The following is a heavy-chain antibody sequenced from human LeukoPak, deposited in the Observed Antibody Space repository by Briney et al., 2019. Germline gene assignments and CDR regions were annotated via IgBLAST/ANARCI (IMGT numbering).Heavy chain of an antibody. D-gene: IGHD1-26*01. J-gene: IGHJ4*02. V-gene: IGHV3-23*01. CDR3: AKLYGGSPSGVDF. CDR2: ISGSGGRT. CDR1: GFTSSSHS. Sequence: GGSLRLSCAASGFTSSSHSMSWVRQGPGKGLEWVSAISGSGGRTYYADSVKGRFTISRDNSKNTLFLQMNSLRAEDTAIYYCAKLYGGSPSGVDFWGQGTLVTVSS.